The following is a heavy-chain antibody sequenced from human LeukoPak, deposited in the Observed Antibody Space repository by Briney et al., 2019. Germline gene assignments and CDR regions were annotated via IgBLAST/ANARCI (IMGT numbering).Heavy chain of an antibody. D-gene: IGHD1-7*01. CDR2: IYSGGGT. CDR3: ARDLGLRGNWFDP. CDR1: GFTVSSNY. V-gene: IGHV3-53*01. J-gene: IGHJ5*02. Sequence: PGGSLRLSCAASGFTVSSNYMSWVRQAPGKGLEWVSVIYSGGGTYYADSVKGRFTISRDNSKNTLYLQMNSLRAEDTAVYYCARDLGLRGNWFDPWGQGTLVTVSS.